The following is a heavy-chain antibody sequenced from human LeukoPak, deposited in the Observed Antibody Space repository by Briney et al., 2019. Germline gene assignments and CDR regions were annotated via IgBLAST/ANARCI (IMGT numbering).Heavy chain of an antibody. Sequence: GASVKASCKASGYTFTSYGISWVRQAPGQGLEWMGWISAYNGNTNYAQKLQGRVTMTTDTSTSTAYMELRSLRSDDTAVYYCARDRAIAARPMAPDYWGQGTLVTVSS. CDR1: GYTFTSYG. CDR2: ISAYNGNT. D-gene: IGHD6-6*01. CDR3: ARDRAIAARPMAPDY. J-gene: IGHJ4*02. V-gene: IGHV1-18*01.